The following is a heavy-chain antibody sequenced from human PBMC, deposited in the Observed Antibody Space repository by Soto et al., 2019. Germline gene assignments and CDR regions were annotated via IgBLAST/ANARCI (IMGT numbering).Heavy chain of an antibody. CDR3: VIVLYSGNDLQLVFKI. CDR2: IHAGNGYT. J-gene: IGHJ3*02. CDR1: GYTFTLYT. Sequence: QVQLVQSGAQVKKPWASVKASCKASGYTFTLYTIHWVRQAPGQRLEWMGWIHAGNGYTKYSQNFQGSVTITRDTSASTVYREISSFLSGGTGVFDCVIVLYSGNDLQLVFKIWVLGSTVTVSS. D-gene: IGHD5-12*01. V-gene: IGHV1-3*01.